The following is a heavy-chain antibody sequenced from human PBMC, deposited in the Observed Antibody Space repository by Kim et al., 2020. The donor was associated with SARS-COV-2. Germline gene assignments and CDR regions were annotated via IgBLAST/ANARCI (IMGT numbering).Heavy chain of an antibody. Sequence: GGSLRLSCVASGFTFSSYAMSWVRQAPGKGLEWLSIISGSGGSTYYADSVKGRFTISRDNSKNTLYLQMNSLRAEDTAVYYCAKERYSYGPNEVANDSFDIWGQGTMVTVSS. D-gene: IGHD5-18*01. J-gene: IGHJ3*02. V-gene: IGHV3-23*01. CDR3: AKERYSYGPNEVANDSFDI. CDR1: GFTFSSYA. CDR2: ISGSGGST.